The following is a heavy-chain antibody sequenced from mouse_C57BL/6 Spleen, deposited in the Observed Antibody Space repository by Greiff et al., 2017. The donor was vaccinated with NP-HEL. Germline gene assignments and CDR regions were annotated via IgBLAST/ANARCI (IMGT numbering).Heavy chain of an antibody. CDR3: ARRGMVTTKGARDAMDY. CDR2: INPSTGGT. D-gene: IGHD2-2*01. CDR1: GYSFTGYY. Sequence: EVQLQQSGPELVKPGASVKISCKASGYSFTGYYMNWVKQSPEKSLEWIGEINPSTGGTTYNQKFKAKATLTVDKSSSTAYMQLKSLTSEDSAVYYCARRGMVTTKGARDAMDYWGQGTSVTVSS. V-gene: IGHV1-42*01. J-gene: IGHJ4*01.